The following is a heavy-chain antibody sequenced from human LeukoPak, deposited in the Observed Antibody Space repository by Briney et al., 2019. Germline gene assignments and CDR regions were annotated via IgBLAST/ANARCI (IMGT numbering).Heavy chain of an antibody. CDR1: GYTFTSYG. CDR3: ARDFGIYGFSAPDY. J-gene: IGHJ4*02. V-gene: IGHV1-18*01. CDR2: ISAYNGNT. Sequence: ASVKVSCKASGYTFTSYGISWVRQAPGQGLEWMGWISAYNGNTNYAQKLQGRVTMTTDTSTSTAYMELRSLRSDDTAVYYCARDFGIYGFSAPDYWGQGTLVTVSS. D-gene: IGHD3-10*01.